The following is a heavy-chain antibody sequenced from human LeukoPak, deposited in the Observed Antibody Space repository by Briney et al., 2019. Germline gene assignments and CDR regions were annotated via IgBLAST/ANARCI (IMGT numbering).Heavy chain of an antibody. Sequence: ASVKVSCKASGYTFTGYYMHWVRQAPGQGLEWMGIINPSGGSTSYAQKFQGRVTMTRHMSTSTVYMELSSLRSEDTAVYYCARDTGPYYYDSSGYYLPGYWGQGTLVTVSS. CDR2: INPSGGST. CDR3: ARDTGPYYYDSSGYYLPGY. J-gene: IGHJ4*02. V-gene: IGHV1-46*01. D-gene: IGHD3-22*01. CDR1: GYTFTGYY.